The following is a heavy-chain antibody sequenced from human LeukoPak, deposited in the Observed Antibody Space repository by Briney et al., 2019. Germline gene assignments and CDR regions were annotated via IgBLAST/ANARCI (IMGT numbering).Heavy chain of an antibody. D-gene: IGHD3-22*01. CDR1: GFTFSSYG. CDR2: IRYDGSNK. CDR3: ARDGTYYYDSSGPYNWFDP. J-gene: IGHJ5*02. Sequence: GGSLRLSCAASGFTFSSYGMHWVRQAPGKGLEWVAFIRYDGSNKYYADSVKGRFTISRDNSKNTLYLQMNSLRAEDTAVYYCARDGTYYYDSSGPYNWFDPWGQGTLVTVSS. V-gene: IGHV3-30*02.